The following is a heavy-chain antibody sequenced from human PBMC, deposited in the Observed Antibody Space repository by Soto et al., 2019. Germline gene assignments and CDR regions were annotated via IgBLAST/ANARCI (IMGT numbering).Heavy chain of an antibody. D-gene: IGHD6-13*01. CDR3: ARRDSSSWFLDY. J-gene: IGHJ4*02. Sequence: SETLSLTCTVSGGSISNYYWSWIRQPPGKGLEWIGYIYYNGSTRYNPSLKSRVTISVDTSKNQFSLKLNSVTAADTAMYYCARRDSSSWFLDYWGQGTLVTVSS. CDR1: GGSISNYY. V-gene: IGHV4-59*08. CDR2: IYYNGST.